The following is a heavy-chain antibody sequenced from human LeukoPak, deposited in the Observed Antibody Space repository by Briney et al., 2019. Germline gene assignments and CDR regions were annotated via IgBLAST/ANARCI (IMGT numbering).Heavy chain of an antibody. D-gene: IGHD1-7*01. J-gene: IGHJ6*02. Sequence: QPGGSLRLSCAASGFPFSSYSMNWVRQAPGKGLEWVSYISSSSSTIYYADSVKGRFTISRDNAKNSLYLQMNSLRAEDTAVYYCARDETTDDTGMDVWGQGTTVTVSS. CDR2: ISSSSSTI. V-gene: IGHV3-48*01. CDR1: GFPFSSYS. CDR3: ARDETTDDTGMDV.